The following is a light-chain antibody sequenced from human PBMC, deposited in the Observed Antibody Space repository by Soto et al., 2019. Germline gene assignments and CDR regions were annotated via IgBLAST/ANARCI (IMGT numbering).Light chain of an antibody. V-gene: IGKV2-28*01. CDR1: QRLLHSNGNNF. CDR3: MQALQTPYT. J-gene: IGKJ2*01. Sequence: EIVVTQSPPSLTVTPGEPASISCRSSQRLLHSNGNNFLDWYLQKPGQSPQLLIYLGSNRASGVPDRVSGSEAGTDFTLKISRVEAEDVGVYYCMQALQTPYTFGQGTKVDIK. CDR2: LGS.